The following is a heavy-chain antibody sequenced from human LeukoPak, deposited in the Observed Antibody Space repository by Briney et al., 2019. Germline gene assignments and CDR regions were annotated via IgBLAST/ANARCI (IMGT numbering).Heavy chain of an antibody. CDR1: GYTFTSYD. Sequence: GASVKVSCKASGYTFTSYDISWVRQATGQGLEWMGWMNPNSGNTGYAQKFQGRVTMTRNTSISTAYMELSSLRSEDAAVYYCAGHDYGGKPAGSMDVWGQGTTVTVSS. CDR2: MNPNSGNT. J-gene: IGHJ6*02. V-gene: IGHV1-8*01. CDR3: AGHDYGGKPAGSMDV. D-gene: IGHD4-23*01.